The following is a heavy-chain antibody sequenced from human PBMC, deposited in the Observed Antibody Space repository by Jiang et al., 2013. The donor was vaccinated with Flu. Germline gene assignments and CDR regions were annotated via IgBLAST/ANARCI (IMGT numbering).Heavy chain of an antibody. D-gene: IGHD3-22*01. Sequence: SSSSYVLGRGSAQPPRKGLEWIGSIYYSGSTYYNPSLKSRVTISVDTSKNQFSLKLSSVTAADTAVYYCARLGVVVIHRKPSRRGQPDAFDIWGQGTMVTVSS. CDR2: IYYSGST. CDR1: SSSSYV. CDR3: ARLGVVVIHRKPSRRGQPDAFDI. V-gene: IGHV4-39*01. J-gene: IGHJ3*02.